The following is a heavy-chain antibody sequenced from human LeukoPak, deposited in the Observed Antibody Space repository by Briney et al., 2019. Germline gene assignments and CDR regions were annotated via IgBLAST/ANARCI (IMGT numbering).Heavy chain of an antibody. J-gene: IGHJ4*02. CDR2: INHSGST. V-gene: IGHV4-34*01. CDR1: GGSFSGYY. CDR3: ASLVAGTRGRDY. D-gene: IGHD6-19*01. Sequence: SETLSLTCAVYGGSFSGYYWSWIRQPPGKGLEWIGEINHSGSTNYNPSLKSRVTIPVDTSKNQFSLKLSSVTAADTAVYYCASLVAGTRGRDYWGQGTLVTVSS.